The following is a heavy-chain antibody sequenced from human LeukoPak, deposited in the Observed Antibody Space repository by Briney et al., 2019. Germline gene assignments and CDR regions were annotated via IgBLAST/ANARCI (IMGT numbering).Heavy chain of an antibody. CDR3: ASGGIAVAGRNWFDP. Sequence: SETLSLTCIVSGGSINSGAYFWSWIRQHPGKGLEWIGYIYYRGITYYHPSLKSRVTISVDTSKNQFSLQLSSVTPEDTAVYYCASGGIAVAGRNWFDPWGQGTLVTVSS. CDR2: IYYRGIT. V-gene: IGHV4-31*03. J-gene: IGHJ5*02. CDR1: GGSINSGAYF. D-gene: IGHD6-19*01.